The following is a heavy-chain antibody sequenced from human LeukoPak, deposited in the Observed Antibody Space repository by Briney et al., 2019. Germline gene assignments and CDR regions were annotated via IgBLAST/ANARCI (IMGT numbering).Heavy chain of an antibody. Sequence: KPSETLSLTCTVSGGSISSYYWSWIRQPPGKGLEWIGYIYYSGSTNYNPSLKSRVTISVDTSKNQFSLKLSSVTAADTAVYYCARADGDYVDYWGQGTLVTVSS. CDR2: IYYSGST. CDR3: ARADGDYVDY. V-gene: IGHV4-59*01. J-gene: IGHJ4*02. D-gene: IGHD4-17*01. CDR1: GGSISSYY.